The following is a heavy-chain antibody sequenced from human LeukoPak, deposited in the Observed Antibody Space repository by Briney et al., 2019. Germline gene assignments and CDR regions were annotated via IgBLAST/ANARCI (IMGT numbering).Heavy chain of an antibody. CDR2: ISSSSSYI. Sequence: GGSLRLSCAASGFTFSSYSMNWVRQAPGKGLEWVSSISSSSSYIYYADSVKGRFTISRDNSKNTLYLQMNSLRAEDTAVYYCARVVNSSGSYYYYYYMDVWGKGTTVTISS. D-gene: IGHD6-19*01. CDR3: ARVVNSSGSYYYYYYMDV. V-gene: IGHV3-21*01. CDR1: GFTFSSYS. J-gene: IGHJ6*03.